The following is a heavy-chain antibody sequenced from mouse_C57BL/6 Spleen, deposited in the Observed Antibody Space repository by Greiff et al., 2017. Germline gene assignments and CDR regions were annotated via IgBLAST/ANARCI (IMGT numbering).Heavy chain of an antibody. J-gene: IGHJ4*01. CDR1: GYSFTGYY. CDR2: INPSTGGT. CDR3: ARYYSNPFYAMDY. Sequence: EVQLQQSGPELVKPGASVKISCKASGYSFTGYYMNWVKQSPEKSLEWIGEINPSTGGTTYNQKFKAKATLTVDKSSSTAYMQLKSLTSEDSAVYYCARYYSNPFYAMDYWGQGTSVTVSS. V-gene: IGHV1-42*01. D-gene: IGHD2-5*01.